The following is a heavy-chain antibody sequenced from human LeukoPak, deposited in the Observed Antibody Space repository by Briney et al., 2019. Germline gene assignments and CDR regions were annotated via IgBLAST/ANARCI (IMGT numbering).Heavy chain of an antibody. D-gene: IGHD5-18*01. Sequence: GGSLRLSCAASGFTFSNAWMSWVRQAPGKGLEWGGRIKSKTDGGTTDYAAPVKGRFTISRDDSKNPLYLQMNSLKTEDTAVYYCTTGGRGYSYGFDYWGQGTLVTVSS. J-gene: IGHJ4*02. CDR1: GFTFSNAW. CDR3: TTGGRGYSYGFDY. CDR2: IKSKTDGGTT. V-gene: IGHV3-15*01.